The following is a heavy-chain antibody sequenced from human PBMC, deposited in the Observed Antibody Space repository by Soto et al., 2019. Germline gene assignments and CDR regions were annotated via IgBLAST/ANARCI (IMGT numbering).Heavy chain of an antibody. CDR3: AQGWRGTYYYDSSGPPPHDAFDI. Sequence: KPSETLSLTCTVSGGSISGGDYYWSWIRQPPGKGLEWIGYIYYSGSTYYNPSLKSRVTISVDTSKNQFSLKLSSVTAADTAVYYCAQGWRGTYYYDSSGPPPHDAFDIWGQGTMVTVSS. CDR1: GGSISGGDYY. J-gene: IGHJ3*02. D-gene: IGHD3-22*01. CDR2: IYYSGST. V-gene: IGHV4-30-4*01.